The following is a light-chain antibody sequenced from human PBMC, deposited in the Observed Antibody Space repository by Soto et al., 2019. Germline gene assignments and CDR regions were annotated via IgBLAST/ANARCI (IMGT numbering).Light chain of an antibody. J-gene: IGKJ2*01. V-gene: IGKV1-39*01. CDR2: GAS. Sequence: DVHMTQSPSSLSASVGDRVTITCRASQNIWTYVNWYQHKPGKAPTLLIYGASDLESGVPARFSGTGSGTDFPLTISSLQSEDFATYYCQQSFFIPRSFGQGTKVDIK. CDR3: QQSFFIPRS. CDR1: QNIWTY.